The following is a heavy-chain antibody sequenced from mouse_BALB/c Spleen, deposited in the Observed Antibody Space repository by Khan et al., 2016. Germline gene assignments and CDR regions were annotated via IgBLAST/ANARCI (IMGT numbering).Heavy chain of an antibody. Sequence: EVQLQESGPSLVKPSQTLSLTCSVTGDSINSNYWNWIRKFPGYKLEYMGYISYSGSTYYNPSLKSRISITRDTSKNQYYLQLNSVTTEDTATYYCARYGRDSMDYWGQGTSVTVSS. V-gene: IGHV3-8*02. CDR1: GDSINSNY. D-gene: IGHD1-1*01. J-gene: IGHJ4*01. CDR2: ISYSGST. CDR3: ARYGRDSMDY.